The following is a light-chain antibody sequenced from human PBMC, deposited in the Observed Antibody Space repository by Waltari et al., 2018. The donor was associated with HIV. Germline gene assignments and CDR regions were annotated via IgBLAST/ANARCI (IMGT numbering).Light chain of an antibody. CDR1: QNIKNY. J-gene: IGKJ4*01. CDR3: QQTYTTPLLA. Sequence: DIQMTQSPSSLSASVGDRVIVTYRASQNIKNYLNWYQQKAGRAPKLLLYEASTLQSGVPSRFSGSGSGTDFSLTISSLQPEDFATYYCQQTYTTPLLAFGGGTKVEI. CDR2: EAS. V-gene: IGKV1-39*01.